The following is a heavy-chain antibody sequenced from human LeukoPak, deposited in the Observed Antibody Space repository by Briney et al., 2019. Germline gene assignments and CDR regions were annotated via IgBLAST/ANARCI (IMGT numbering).Heavy chain of an antibody. Sequence: GGSLRLSCAASGFTFSSCAMHWVRQAPGKGLEWVAVISYDGRNKYYADSVKGRFTISRDNSNNTLYLQMNSLRAEDTAVYYCARAKYYDSSGYLDYWGQGTLVTVSS. V-gene: IGHV3-30*04. D-gene: IGHD3-22*01. J-gene: IGHJ4*02. CDR3: ARAKYYDSSGYLDY. CDR2: ISYDGRNK. CDR1: GFTFSSCA.